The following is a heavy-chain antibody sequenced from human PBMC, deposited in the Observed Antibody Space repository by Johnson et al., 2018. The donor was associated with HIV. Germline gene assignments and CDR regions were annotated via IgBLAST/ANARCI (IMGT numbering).Heavy chain of an antibody. CDR3: ARAERGYAFDI. V-gene: IGHV3-30*04. CDR1: GFTFSSYA. D-gene: IGHD1-1*01. Sequence: QVQLVESGGGVVQPGRSLRLSCAASGFTFSSYAMHWVRQAPGKGLEWVAVISYDGSNKYYSDSVKGRFTISRDNSKNTLYLQMNSLRTEDTAVYYCARAERGYAFDIWGQGTMVTVSS. J-gene: IGHJ3*02. CDR2: ISYDGSNK.